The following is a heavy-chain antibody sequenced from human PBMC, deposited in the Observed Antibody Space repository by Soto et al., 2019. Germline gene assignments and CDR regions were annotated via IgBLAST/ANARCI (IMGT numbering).Heavy chain of an antibody. V-gene: IGHV3-23*01. CDR1: GFIFTNYA. D-gene: IGHD4-17*01. J-gene: IGHJ3*02. CDR3: AKDRDDYCEPDAFDI. CDR2: ISGSGVRI. Sequence: EVQLLESGGGLVQPGGSLRLSCAASGFIFTNYAMNWVRQAPGKGLEWVSSISGSGVRIYYADCVKGRFAISRDNSKGTLYLQMNSLRAEDTAIFYCAKDRDDYCEPDAFDIWGQGTMVTVSS.